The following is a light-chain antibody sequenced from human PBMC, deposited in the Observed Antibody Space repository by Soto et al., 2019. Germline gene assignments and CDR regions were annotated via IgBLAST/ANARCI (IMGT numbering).Light chain of an antibody. J-gene: IGKJ5*01. Sequence: EIVLTQSPGTLSLSPGERATLSCRASQSVSSSYLAWYQQKPGQAPRLLIYGASSRATGIPDRFSGSGSGTDFTLTISRLEPEDVAMYYCQQYGRSPLVTFGQGTRLEIK. CDR1: QSVSSSY. CDR2: GAS. V-gene: IGKV3-20*01. CDR3: QQYGRSPLVT.